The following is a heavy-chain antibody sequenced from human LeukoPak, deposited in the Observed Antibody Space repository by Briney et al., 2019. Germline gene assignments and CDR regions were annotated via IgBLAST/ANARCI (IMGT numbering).Heavy chain of an antibody. CDR1: GYSISSGYY. J-gene: IGHJ3*02. D-gene: IGHD3-22*01. CDR2: IYHSGST. Sequence: SETLSLTCTVSGYSISSGYYWGWIRQPPGKGLEWIGNIYHSGSTYYNPSLKSRVTISVDTSKNQFSLKLSSVTAADTAVYYCARGCGDYYDSSGYYYRGAFDIWGQGTMVTVSS. V-gene: IGHV4-38-2*02. CDR3: ARGCGDYYDSSGYYYRGAFDI.